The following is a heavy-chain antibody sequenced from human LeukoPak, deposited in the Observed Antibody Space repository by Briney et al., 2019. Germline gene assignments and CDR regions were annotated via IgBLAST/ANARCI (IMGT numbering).Heavy chain of an antibody. CDR1: VFSFI. V-gene: IGHV3-30-3*01. D-gene: IGHD4-17*01. CDR2: ISYDGSNK. CDR3: ASPTVTDAFDI. Sequence: GGSLRLSCAASVFSFIMHWVRQAPGKGLEWVAVISYDGSNKYYADSVKGRFTISRDNSKNTLYLQMNSLRAEDTAVYYCASPTVTDAFDIWGQGTMVTVSS. J-gene: IGHJ3*02.